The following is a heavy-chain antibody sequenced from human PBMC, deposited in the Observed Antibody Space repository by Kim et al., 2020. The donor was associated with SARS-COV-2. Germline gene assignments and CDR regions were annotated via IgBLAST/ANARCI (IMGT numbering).Heavy chain of an antibody. Sequence: ASVKVSCKASGYTFTSHDINWVRQATGHGLEWKGWMNPNSGNTGYAQKFQGRVTMTRNTSISTAYMELSSLRSEDTAVYYCARRVGGCSGGSCYWVDHWGQGTLVTVSS. CDR3: ARRVGGCSGGSCYWVDH. V-gene: IGHV1-8*01. CDR1: GYTFTSHD. CDR2: MNPNSGNT. J-gene: IGHJ5*02. D-gene: IGHD2-15*01.